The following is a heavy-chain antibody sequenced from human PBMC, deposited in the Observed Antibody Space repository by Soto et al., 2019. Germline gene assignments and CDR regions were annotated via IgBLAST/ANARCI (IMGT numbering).Heavy chain of an antibody. CDR1: GFSFGSYA. CDR3: ARWSYLDY. V-gene: IGHV3-23*01. CDR2: ISGSDGKT. D-gene: IGHD3-3*01. Sequence: GGSLRLSCAASGFSFGSYALSWIRQAPGKGLEWVSTISGSDGKTFYADSVKGRFSISRDTSRSTLYLQMNSLRADDTAMYYCARWSYLDYWGQGTRVTVSS. J-gene: IGHJ4*02.